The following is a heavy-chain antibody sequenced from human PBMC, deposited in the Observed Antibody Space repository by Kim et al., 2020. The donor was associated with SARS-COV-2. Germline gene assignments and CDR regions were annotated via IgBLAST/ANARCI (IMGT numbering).Heavy chain of an antibody. J-gene: IGHJ5*02. CDR2: IIPIFGTA. V-gene: IGHV1-69*13. CDR1: GGTFSSYA. Sequence: SVKVSCKASGGTFSSYAISWVRQAPGQGLEWMGGIIPIFGTANYAQKFQGRVTITADESTSTAYMELSSLRSEDTAVYYCARGGYSSGWNSWFDPWGQGTLVTVSS. CDR3: ARGGYSSGWNSWFDP. D-gene: IGHD6-19*01.